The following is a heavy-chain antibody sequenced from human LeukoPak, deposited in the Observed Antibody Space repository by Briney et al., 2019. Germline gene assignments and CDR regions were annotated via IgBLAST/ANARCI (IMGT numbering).Heavy chain of an antibody. CDR2: VNHSGGT. CDR1: GESFSGYY. D-gene: IGHD3-3*01. Sequence: SETLSLTCDVYGESFSGYYWSWIRQPPGKGLEWIGEVNHSGGTNYNPSLKRRVTISVDTSKNQFSLKLSSVTAADTAVYYCARVDRYDLYFDYWGQGTLVTVSS. CDR3: ARVDRYDLYFDY. V-gene: IGHV4-34*01. J-gene: IGHJ4*02.